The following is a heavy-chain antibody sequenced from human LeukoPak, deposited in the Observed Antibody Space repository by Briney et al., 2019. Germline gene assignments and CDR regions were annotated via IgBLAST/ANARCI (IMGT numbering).Heavy chain of an antibody. V-gene: IGHV4-34*01. CDR3: ARVRITIFGVVIMGLDY. CDR1: GGPFSGYY. CDR2: INHSGST. J-gene: IGHJ4*02. Sequence: PSETLSLTCAVYGGPFSGYYWSWIRQPPGKGLEWIGEINHSGSTNYNPSLKSRVTISVDTSKNQFSLKLSSVTAADTAVYYCARVRITIFGVVIMGLDYWGQGTLVTVSS. D-gene: IGHD3-3*01.